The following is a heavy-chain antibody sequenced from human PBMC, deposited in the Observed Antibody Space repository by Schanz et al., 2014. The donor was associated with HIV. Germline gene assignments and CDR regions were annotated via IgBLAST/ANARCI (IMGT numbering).Heavy chain of an antibody. CDR1: GFTFSRYW. Sequence: VQLVESGGGVVQPGRSLRLSCAASGFTFSRYWMTWVRQAPGKGLEWVANIKEDGSEKYHADSVKGRFTISRDNAKNSLFLQMESLRAEDTAVYYCASDGGEVWGQGTTVTVSS. V-gene: IGHV3-7*01. CDR2: IKEDGSEK. J-gene: IGHJ6*02. CDR3: ASDGGEV. D-gene: IGHD3-16*01.